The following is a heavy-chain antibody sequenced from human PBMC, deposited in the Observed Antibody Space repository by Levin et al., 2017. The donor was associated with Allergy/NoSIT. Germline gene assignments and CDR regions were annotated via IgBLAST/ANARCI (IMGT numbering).Heavy chain of an antibody. CDR1: GGSISSRSYY. V-gene: IGHV4-39*01. D-gene: IGHD3-3*01. CDR2: IYYSGST. CDR3: GRQGSHYNFWSGYHY. Sequence: PSETLSLTCTVSGGSISSRSYYWGWIRQPPGKGLEWIGSIYYSGSTYYNPSLKSRVTISVDTSKNQFSLKLSSVTAADTAVYYCGRQGSHYNFWSGYHYWGQGALVTVSS. J-gene: IGHJ4*02.